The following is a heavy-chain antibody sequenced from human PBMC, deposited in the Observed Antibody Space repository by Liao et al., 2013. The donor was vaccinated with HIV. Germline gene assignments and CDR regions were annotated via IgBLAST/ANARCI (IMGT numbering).Heavy chain of an antibody. V-gene: IGHV4-34*01. Sequence: QVQLQQWGAGLLKPSETLSLTCAVYGGSFSGYYWSWIRQPPREGAWSGLGKVNHSGSTNYNPSLKSRVTISVDTSKNQFSLKLSSVTAADTAVYYCARGVPNGPQDYYYYYMDVWGKGTDGHRLL. J-gene: IGHJ6*03. D-gene: IGHD2-2*01. CDR3: ARGVPNGPQDYYYYYMDV. CDR2: VNHSGST. CDR1: GGSFSGYY.